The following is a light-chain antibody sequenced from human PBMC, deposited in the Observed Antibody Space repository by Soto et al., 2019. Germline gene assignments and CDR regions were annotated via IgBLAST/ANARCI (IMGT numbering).Light chain of an antibody. Sequence: DIQMTQSPSSLSASVGDRVTITSRASQSITTYLNWYQQTSGEAPKLLIYAAARLQTGVPSRFSGSGSGTDFTLTISSLQPEDFATYYCQQAYGAPPTFGQGTKVEIK. CDR1: QSITTY. V-gene: IGKV1-39*01. CDR2: AAA. J-gene: IGKJ1*01. CDR3: QQAYGAPPT.